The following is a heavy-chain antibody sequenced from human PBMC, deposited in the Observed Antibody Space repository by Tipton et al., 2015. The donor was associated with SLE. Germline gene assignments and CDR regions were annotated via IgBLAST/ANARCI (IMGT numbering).Heavy chain of an antibody. J-gene: IGHJ6*02. Sequence: QLVQSGAEVKKPGASVKVSCKASGYTFTSYGISWVRQAPGQGLEWMGWISAYNGSTYYNPSLKSRVTISVDTSKNQFSLKLSSVTAADTAVYYCARAADMDVWGQGTTVTVSS. CDR1: GYTFTSYG. CDR3: ARAADMDV. CDR2: ISAYNGST. V-gene: IGHV1-18*01.